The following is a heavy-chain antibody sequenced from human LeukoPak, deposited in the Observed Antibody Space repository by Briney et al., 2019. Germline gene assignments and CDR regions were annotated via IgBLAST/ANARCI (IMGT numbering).Heavy chain of an antibody. J-gene: IGHJ4*02. Sequence: GGSLRLSCAASGFTFSSYAMSWVRQAPGKGLKWVSAITGGGGSTYYADSVKGRFTISRDNFKNALYLQMNSLRAEDTAVYYCAKTIQWPYYFDYWGQGTLVTVSS. CDR2: ITGGGGST. D-gene: IGHD6-19*01. V-gene: IGHV3-23*01. CDR3: AKTIQWPYYFDY. CDR1: GFTFSSYA.